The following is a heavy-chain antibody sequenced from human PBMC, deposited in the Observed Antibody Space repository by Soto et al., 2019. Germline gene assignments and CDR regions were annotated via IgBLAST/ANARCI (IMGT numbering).Heavy chain of an antibody. Sequence: GGSLRLSCAASGFTFSSYAMHWVRQAPGKGLEWVAVISYDGSNKYYADSVKCRFTISRDNSKNTLYLQMNSLRDEDTAIYYCVKEGRLAVGGLDLWGEGALVTVSS. CDR3: VKEGRLAVGGLDL. V-gene: IGHV3-30-3*01. D-gene: IGHD3-10*01. CDR2: ISYDGSNK. CDR1: GFTFSSYA. J-gene: IGHJ5*02.